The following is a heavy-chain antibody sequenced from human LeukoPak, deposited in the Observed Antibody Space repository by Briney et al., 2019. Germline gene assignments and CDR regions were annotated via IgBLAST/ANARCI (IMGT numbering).Heavy chain of an antibody. CDR2: ISSSGSST. D-gene: IGHD3-3*01. V-gene: IGHV3-11*04. CDR1: GFTLSDYY. J-gene: IGHJ4*02. Sequence: GGSLRLSCAASGFTLSDYYMAWVRQALGQGLEWVSYISSSGSSTYYADSVKGRFTISRDNAKNTLYLQMNSLRAEDTAVYYCVRDFSFWSGYFDYWGQGILVTVSS. CDR3: VRDFSFWSGYFDY.